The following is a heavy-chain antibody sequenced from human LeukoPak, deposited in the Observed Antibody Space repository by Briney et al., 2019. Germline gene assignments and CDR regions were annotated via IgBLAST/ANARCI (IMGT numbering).Heavy chain of an antibody. CDR2: ITGSGISA. D-gene: IGHD6-19*01. CDR3: ARQGAPLIAVAGIDY. CDR1: GFTFSTYA. Sequence: GGSLRLSCEASGFTFSTYAMAWVRQAPGKGLEWVSLITGSGISAYYADSVRGRFSISRDNSKNTVYLQMNSLRAEDTAVYYCARQGAPLIAVAGIDYWGQGTLVTVSS. J-gene: IGHJ4*02. V-gene: IGHV3-23*01.